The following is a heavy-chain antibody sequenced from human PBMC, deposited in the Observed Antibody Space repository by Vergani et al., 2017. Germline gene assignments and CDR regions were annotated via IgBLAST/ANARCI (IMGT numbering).Heavy chain of an antibody. CDR1: GFTFDDYA. D-gene: IGHD1-26*01. V-gene: IGHV3-9*01. CDR2: ISWNSGSI. J-gene: IGHJ4*02. CDR3: AKLLSYSGSYXFDY. Sequence: EVQLVESGGGLVQPGRSLRLSCAASGFTFDDYAMHWVRQAPGKGLEWVSGISWNSGSIGYADSVRGRFTISRDNAKNSLYLQMNSLRAEDTALYYCAKLLSYSGSYXFDYWGQGTLVTVSS.